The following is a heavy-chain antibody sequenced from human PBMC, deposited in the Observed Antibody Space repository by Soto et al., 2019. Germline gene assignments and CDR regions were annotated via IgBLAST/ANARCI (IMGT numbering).Heavy chain of an antibody. J-gene: IGHJ3*01. Sequence: QITLKESGPTLVKPTQTLTLTCTFSGFSLTTTGAGVGWIRQPPGKALEWLALIYWDDDRRYSPSLKSRLTITKYTPKKQVVLTMTNMDPVDTATYFCAHSAWYAFGFWGQGTLVTVSS. D-gene: IGHD2-8*02. V-gene: IGHV2-5*02. CDR2: IYWDDDR. CDR3: AHSAWYAFGF. CDR1: GFSLTTTGAG.